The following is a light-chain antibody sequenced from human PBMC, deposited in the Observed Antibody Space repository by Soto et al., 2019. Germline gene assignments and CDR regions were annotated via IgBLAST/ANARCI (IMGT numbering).Light chain of an antibody. V-gene: IGKV3-11*01. CDR3: QQRSNWPPLT. Sequence: EIVLTQTTATLSLSPGERATFCCRTSQSVSSDLVWYQQKPGQAPRLLIYDASNRATGIPARFSGSGSGTDFTLTISSLEPEDFAVYYCQQRSNWPPLTFGGGTKVDI. J-gene: IGKJ4*01. CDR1: QSVSSD. CDR2: DAS.